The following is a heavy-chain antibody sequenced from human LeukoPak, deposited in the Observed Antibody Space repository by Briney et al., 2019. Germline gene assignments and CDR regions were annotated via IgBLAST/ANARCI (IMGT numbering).Heavy chain of an antibody. D-gene: IGHD3-22*01. J-gene: IGHJ5*02. CDR3: ARHYYYDGSGGFDP. Sequence: PSETLSLTCTVSGGSISSSSYYWGWIRQPPGKGLEWIGSIYYSGSTYYNPSLKSRVTISVDTSKNQFSLKLSSVTAADTAVYYCARHYYYDGSGGFDPWGQGTLVTVSS. V-gene: IGHV4-39*01. CDR1: GGSISSSSYY. CDR2: IYYSGST.